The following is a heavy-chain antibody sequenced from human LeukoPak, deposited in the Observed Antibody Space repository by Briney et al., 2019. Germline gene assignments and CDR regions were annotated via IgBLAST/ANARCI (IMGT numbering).Heavy chain of an antibody. CDR3: ARQTMTTADAFDI. Sequence: NPSETLSLTCTVSGGSISSHFWSWIRQPPGKGLEWIAYIYYSGSTDYSGGTDYNPSLKSRVTISVDTSKKQFSLKLSSVTAGDTAVYYCARQTMTTADAFDIWGQGTMVTVSS. CDR1: GGSISSHF. V-gene: IGHV4-59*08. D-gene: IGHD4-17*01. J-gene: IGHJ3*02. CDR2: IYYSGST.